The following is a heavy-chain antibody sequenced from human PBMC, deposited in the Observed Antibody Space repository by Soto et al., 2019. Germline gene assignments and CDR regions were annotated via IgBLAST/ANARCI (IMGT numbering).Heavy chain of an antibody. V-gene: IGHV4-34*01. CDR1: GGSFSGYY. CDR3: ARLNDDGNYFDY. D-gene: IGHD4-17*01. CDR2: INHSGST. Sequence: PSETLSLTCAVYGGSFSGYYWTWIRQPPGTGLEWIGEINHSGSTNYNPSLKSRVTISVDTSKNQFSLKLTSVTAADTAVYYCARLNDDGNYFDYWGQGTLVTLSS. J-gene: IGHJ4*02.